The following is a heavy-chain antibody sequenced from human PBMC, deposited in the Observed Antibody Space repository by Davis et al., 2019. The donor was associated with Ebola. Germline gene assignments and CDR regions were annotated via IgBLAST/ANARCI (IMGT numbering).Heavy chain of an antibody. CDR2: ISAYNGNT. CDR1: GYTFTSFA. Sequence: ASVKVSCKASGYTFTSFAISWVRQAPGQGLEWMGWISAYNGNTNYAQKLQGRVTMTTDTSTSTAYMELRSLRSDDTAVYYCARVYYYDRFDYWGQGTLVTVSS. CDR3: ARVYYYDRFDY. J-gene: IGHJ4*02. D-gene: IGHD3-22*01. V-gene: IGHV1-18*01.